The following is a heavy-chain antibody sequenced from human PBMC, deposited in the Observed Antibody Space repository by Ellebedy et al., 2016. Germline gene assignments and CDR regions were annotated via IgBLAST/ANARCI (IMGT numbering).Heavy chain of an antibody. D-gene: IGHD3-10*01. V-gene: IGHV3-23*01. CDR3: ANVGGSGIYYNGF. CDR1: GFTFSSHA. CDR2: VVGSGERT. J-gene: IGHJ4*02. Sequence: GESLKISCEVSGFTFSSHAMSWVRQAPGKGLEWVSAVVGSGERTFYADSVKGRFTISRDNSKNMLYLQMSSLKVEDTAVYYCANVGGSGIYYNGFWGQGTLVTVSS.